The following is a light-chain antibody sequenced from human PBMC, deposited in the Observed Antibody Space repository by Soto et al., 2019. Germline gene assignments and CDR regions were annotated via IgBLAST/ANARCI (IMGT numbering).Light chain of an antibody. V-gene: IGLV2-14*01. CDR1: SSDVGTQNY. Sequence: QSALTQPASVSGSPGQSITISCTGSSSDVGTQNYVSWYQQHPDKAPKLMIYEVSDRPSGVSNRFSGSKSGNTASLTISGVQADDEADYYCLSYTSSYTVVFGGGPKLTVL. CDR3: LSYTSSYTVV. CDR2: EVS. J-gene: IGLJ2*01.